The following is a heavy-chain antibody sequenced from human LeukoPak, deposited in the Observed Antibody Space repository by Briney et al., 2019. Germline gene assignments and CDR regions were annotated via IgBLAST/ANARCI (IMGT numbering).Heavy chain of an antibody. CDR2: IYPGDSDT. CDR1: GSRFTSYW. J-gene: IGHJ4*02. CDR3: ARRGEAMDPFDY. D-gene: IGHD5-18*01. V-gene: IGHV5-51*01. Sequence: GGALQISFKGSGSRFTSYWIGGVRQMPGKGLEGMGIIYPGDSDTRYSPSFQGQVTISADKSINTAYLQWSSLKASDTAIYYCARRGEAMDPFDYWGQGTLVTVSS.